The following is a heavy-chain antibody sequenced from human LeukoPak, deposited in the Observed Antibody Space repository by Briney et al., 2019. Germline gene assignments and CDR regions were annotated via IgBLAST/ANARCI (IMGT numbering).Heavy chain of an antibody. V-gene: IGHV4-59*08. D-gene: IGHD1-26*01. CDR3: ARLGQAVGATDAFDI. Sequence: SETLSLTCTVSGGSISSYYWSWIRQPPGKGLEWIGYIYYSGSTNYNPSLKSRVTISVDTSKNQFSLKLSSVTAADTAVYYCARLGQAVGATDAFDIWGQGTMVTVS. CDR1: GGSISSYY. CDR2: IYYSGST. J-gene: IGHJ3*02.